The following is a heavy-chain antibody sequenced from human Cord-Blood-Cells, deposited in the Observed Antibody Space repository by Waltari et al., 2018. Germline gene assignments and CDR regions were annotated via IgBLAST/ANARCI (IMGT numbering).Heavy chain of an antibody. D-gene: IGHD5-12*01. Sequence: QVQLQQWGAGLLKPSETLSLTCAVCGGSFSGYYWSWIRQPPGKGLEWIGEINHSGSTNYNPSLKSRVTISVDTSKNQFSLKLSSVTAADTAVYYCARRGYAFDIWGQGTMVTVSS. CDR1: GGSFSGYY. J-gene: IGHJ3*02. V-gene: IGHV4-34*01. CDR3: ARRGYAFDI. CDR2: INHSGST.